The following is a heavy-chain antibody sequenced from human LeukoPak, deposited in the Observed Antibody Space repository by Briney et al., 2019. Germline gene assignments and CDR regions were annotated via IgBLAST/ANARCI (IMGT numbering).Heavy chain of an antibody. CDR2: INSDWSST. CDR3: ASQPNSYGGEYYFDY. V-gene: IGHV3-74*01. Sequence: PGGSLRLSCAASGFTFSSYWMHWVRHAPGKGLVWVSRINSDWSSTSYADSVKGRFTISRDNAKNTLYLQMNSLRAEDTAVYYCASQPNSYGGEYYFDYWGQGTLVTVSS. CDR1: GFTFSSYW. D-gene: IGHD5-18*01. J-gene: IGHJ4*02.